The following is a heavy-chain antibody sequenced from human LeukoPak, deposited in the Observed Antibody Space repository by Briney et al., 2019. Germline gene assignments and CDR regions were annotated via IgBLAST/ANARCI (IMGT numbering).Heavy chain of an antibody. V-gene: IGHV4-34*01. J-gene: IGHJ3*02. CDR2: INHSGST. CDR1: GGSFSGYY. D-gene: IGHD6-19*01. CDR3: ARGLELYSSGWHDAFDI. Sequence: SETLSLTCAVYGGSFSGYYWSWIRQPPGKGLKWIGEINHSGSTNYNPSLKSRVTISVDTSKNQFSLKLSSVTAADTAVYYCARGLELYSSGWHDAFDIWGQGTMVTVSS.